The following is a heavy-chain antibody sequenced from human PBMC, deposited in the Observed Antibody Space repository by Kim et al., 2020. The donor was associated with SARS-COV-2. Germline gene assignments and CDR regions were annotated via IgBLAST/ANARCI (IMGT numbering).Heavy chain of an antibody. CDR3: ARTYSSGWNDAFDI. CDR1: GGSISSSSYY. D-gene: IGHD6-19*01. V-gene: IGHV4-39*01. CDR2: IYYSGST. J-gene: IGHJ3*02. Sequence: SETLSLTCTVSGGSISSSSYYWGWIRQPPGKGLEWIGSIYYSGSTYYNPSLKSRVTISVDTSKNQFSLKLSSVTAADTAVYYCARTYSSGWNDAFDIWGQGTMVTVSS.